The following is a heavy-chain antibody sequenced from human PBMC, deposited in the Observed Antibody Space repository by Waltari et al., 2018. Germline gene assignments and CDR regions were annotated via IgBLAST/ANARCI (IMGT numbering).Heavy chain of an antibody. CDR1: GFTFSSYS. V-gene: IGHV3-48*01. J-gene: IGHJ4*02. CDR3: ARGSRGIQLDY. CDR2: ISSSSSTI. Sequence: EVQLVESGGGLVQPGGSLRLSCAASGFTFSSYSMNWFRQAPGKGLEWVSYISSSSSTIYYADSVKGRFTISRDNAKNSLYLQMNSLRAEDTAVYYCARGSRGIQLDYWGQGTLVTVSS.